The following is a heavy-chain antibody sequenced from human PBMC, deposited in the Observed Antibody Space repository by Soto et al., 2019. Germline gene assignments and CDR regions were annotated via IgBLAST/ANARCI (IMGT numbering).Heavy chain of an antibody. CDR2: INSDGRST. D-gene: IGHD3-16*01. V-gene: IGHV3-74*01. CDR3: ARTEPLMGAAAYDC. Sequence: GGSLRLSCAASGFTFSSYWMHWVRQAPGKGLVWVSRINSDGRSTNYADSVKGRFTISRDNAKNTLYLQMNSLRAEDTAVYYCARTEPLMGAAAYDCWGQGTLVTVSS. J-gene: IGHJ4*02. CDR1: GFTFSSYW.